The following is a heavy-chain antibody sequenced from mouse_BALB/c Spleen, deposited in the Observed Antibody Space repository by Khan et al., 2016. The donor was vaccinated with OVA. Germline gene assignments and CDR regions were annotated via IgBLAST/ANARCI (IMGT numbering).Heavy chain of an antibody. J-gene: IGHJ3*01. CDR1: GLTFSNYS. V-gene: IGHV5-6*01. CDR2: ISSDGDYT. D-gene: IGHD4-1*01. Sequence: EVELVESGGDLVKPGGSLKLSCAASGLTFSNYSMSWVRQTPDKRLEWVASISSDGDYTYYSDSVKGRFTISRDNAKNTLYLQMSSLKSEDTAMYCCPRHLTGSFDYWGQGTLVTVSA. CDR3: PRHLTGSFDY.